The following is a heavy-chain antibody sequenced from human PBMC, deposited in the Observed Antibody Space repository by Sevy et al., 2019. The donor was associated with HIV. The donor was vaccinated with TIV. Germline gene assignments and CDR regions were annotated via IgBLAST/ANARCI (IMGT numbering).Heavy chain of an antibody. CDR3: VGPMLTYGSSWSYFDY. V-gene: IGHV4-39*01. D-gene: IGHD3-10*01. CDR1: GASISASGYY. J-gene: IGHJ4*02. CDR2: INYSCNT. Sequence: SETLSLTCTVSGASISASGYYWGWIRQPPGKGLEWIASINYSCNTFYNPSLNGRFTISADRAKNQFSLQLNSVTAADTARYYCVGPMLTYGSSWSYFDYWGQGTVVTVSS.